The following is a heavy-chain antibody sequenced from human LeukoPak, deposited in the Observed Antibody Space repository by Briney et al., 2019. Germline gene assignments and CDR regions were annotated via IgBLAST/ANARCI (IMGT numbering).Heavy chain of an antibody. D-gene: IGHD6-19*01. CDR2: IIPIFGTA. CDR1: GGTFSSYA. J-gene: IGHJ4*02. Sequence: SVKVSCKASGGTFSSYAISWVRQAPGQGLEWMGGIIPIFGTANYAQKFQGRVTITADESTSTAYMELSSLRSEDTAVYYCARDVNGVAGDFDYWGQGTLVTVSS. CDR3: ARDVNGVAGDFDY. V-gene: IGHV1-69*01.